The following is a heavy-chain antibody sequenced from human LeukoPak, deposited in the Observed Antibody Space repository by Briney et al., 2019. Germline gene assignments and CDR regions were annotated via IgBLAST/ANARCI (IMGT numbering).Heavy chain of an antibody. D-gene: IGHD5-18*01. CDR3: AKDRRGYTYNFDY. J-gene: IGHJ4*02. CDR2: ISYDGSNR. Sequence: GGSLRLSCAASGFTFSSYAMSWVRQAPGKGLEWVAVISYDGSNRYYADSVKGRFTLSRDNSKNTLYLQMNSLRADDTAVYYCAKDRRGYTYNFDYWGQGTLVTVSS. V-gene: IGHV3-30*18. CDR1: GFTFSSYA.